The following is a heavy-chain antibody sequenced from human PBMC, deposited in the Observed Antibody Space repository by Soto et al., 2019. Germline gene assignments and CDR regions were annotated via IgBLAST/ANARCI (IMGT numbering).Heavy chain of an antibody. CDR3: ARGSTDSYPGSRIFDF. Sequence: PGGSLGLSCVASGLTFGSRAMSWVRQAPGEGLQWVSTITDTGGDAKYADSVRGRFVISRDNSKKTLYLQMTSLTAEDSAMYFCARGSTDSYPGSRIFDFWGRGTLVTVSS. D-gene: IGHD3-10*01. CDR2: ITDTGGDA. V-gene: IGHV3-23*01. CDR1: GLTFGSRA. J-gene: IGHJ4*02.